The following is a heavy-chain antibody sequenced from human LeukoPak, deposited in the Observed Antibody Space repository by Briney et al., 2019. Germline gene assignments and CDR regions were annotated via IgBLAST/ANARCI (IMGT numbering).Heavy chain of an antibody. CDR3: AISRCNSTNCFDPFDI. D-gene: IGHD2-2*01. J-gene: IGHJ3*02. V-gene: IGHV1-2*02. Sequence: ASVKVSCKASGYTFTGYYMHWVRQAPGQGLEWMGWINPNSGGTNYAQKFQGRVTMTRDTSISTAYMELSRLRSDDTAVYYCAISRCNSTNCFDPFDIWSQGTMVTVSS. CDR2: INPNSGGT. CDR1: GYTFTGYY.